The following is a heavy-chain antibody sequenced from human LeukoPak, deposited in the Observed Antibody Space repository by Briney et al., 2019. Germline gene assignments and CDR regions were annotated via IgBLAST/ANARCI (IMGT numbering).Heavy chain of an antibody. CDR2: IYSGGST. Sequence: GGSLRLSCAASGFTVSSNYMSWVRQAPGKGLEWVSVIYSGGSTYYADSVKGRFTISRDNSKNTLYLQMNSLRAEDTAVYYCARRFSEWEPIDYWGQGTLVTVSS. J-gene: IGHJ4*02. CDR1: GFTVSSNY. D-gene: IGHD1-26*01. V-gene: IGHV3-66*01. CDR3: ARRFSEWEPIDY.